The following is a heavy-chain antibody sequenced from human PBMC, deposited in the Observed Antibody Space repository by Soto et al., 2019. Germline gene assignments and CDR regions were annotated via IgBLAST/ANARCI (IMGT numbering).Heavy chain of an antibody. CDR3: AKEGFPHPYYYYMVV. CDR1: GFTFSSDA. J-gene: IGHJ6*03. D-gene: IGHD3-10*01. V-gene: IGHV3-23*01. Sequence: GGSLRLSCAASGFTFSSDAMSWVRQAPGKGLEWVSAISGSGGSTYYADSVKGRFTISRDNSKNTLYLQMNSLRAEDTAVYYCAKEGFPHPYYYYMVVWGKGTTVTVSS. CDR2: ISGSGGST.